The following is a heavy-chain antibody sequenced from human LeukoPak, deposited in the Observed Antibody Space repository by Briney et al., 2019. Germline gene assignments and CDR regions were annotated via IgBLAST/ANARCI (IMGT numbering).Heavy chain of an antibody. D-gene: IGHD3-3*01. CDR2: IYYSGTT. J-gene: IGHJ3*02. CDR3: ARAVGDFWSGYSAFDI. Sequence: SETLSLTCGVSGGSLSGYHWSWLRQTPGKGLEGIGHIYYSGTTYYNPSLESRLTISIDTSKHQFSLKLSSVTAADTAVYYCARAVGDFWSGYSAFDIWGQGTMVTVSS. CDR1: GGSLSGYH. V-gene: IGHV4-59*08.